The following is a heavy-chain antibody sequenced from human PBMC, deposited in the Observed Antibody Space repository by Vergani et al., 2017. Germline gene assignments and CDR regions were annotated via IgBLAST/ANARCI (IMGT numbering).Heavy chain of an antibody. CDR3: ARGCSSIVVVVAATYGDAFDI. V-gene: IGHV4-34*01. Sequence: QLQLQQWGAGLLKPSETLSLTCAVYGGSFSGYYWSWIRQPPGKGLEWIGEINHSGSTNYNPSLKSRVTISVDTSKNQFSLKLSSVTAADTAVYYCARGCSSIVVVVAATYGDAFDIWGQGTMVTVSS. CDR1: GGSFSGYY. D-gene: IGHD2-15*01. CDR2: INHSGST. J-gene: IGHJ3*02.